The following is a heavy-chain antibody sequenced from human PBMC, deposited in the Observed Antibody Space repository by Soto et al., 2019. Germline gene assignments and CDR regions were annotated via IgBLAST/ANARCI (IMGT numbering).Heavy chain of an antibody. V-gene: IGHV4-59*13. Sequence: QVPLQESGPGLVKPSETLSLTCTVSGDSMSPFYWNWIRQSPGQGLEWIGYIYYGGNTNYNPSLKSRVAISVDTSKNQFSLQLSSATAADTAVYYCAGGFDDYWSVYYAGPGLDVWGQGTTVTVSS. J-gene: IGHJ6*02. D-gene: IGHD3-3*01. CDR2: IYYGGNT. CDR1: GDSMSPFY. CDR3: AGGFDDYWSVYYAGPGLDV.